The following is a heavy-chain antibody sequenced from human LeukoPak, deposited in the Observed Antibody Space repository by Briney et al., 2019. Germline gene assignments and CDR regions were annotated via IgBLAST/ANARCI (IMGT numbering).Heavy chain of an antibody. Sequence: ASVKISCKVSGYTFTDYYMQWVQEAPGKGLEWMELVDPEDGETIYAEKFQGRVTITADTSTDTAYMELSSLRSGDTAVYYCATDTMVRGVIIPFDYWGQGTLVTVSS. CDR3: ATDTMVRGVIIPFDY. D-gene: IGHD3-10*01. CDR2: VDPEDGET. J-gene: IGHJ4*02. CDR1: GYTFTDYY. V-gene: IGHV1-69-2*01.